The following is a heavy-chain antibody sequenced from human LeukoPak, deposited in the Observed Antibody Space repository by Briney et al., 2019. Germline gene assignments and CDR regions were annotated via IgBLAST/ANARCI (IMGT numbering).Heavy chain of an antibody. D-gene: IGHD3-16*01. CDR2: IWHDGGTT. J-gene: IGHJ5*02. CDR1: GFTFSSHS. Sequence: GRSLRLSCAASGFTFSSHSMHWVRQAPGKGLEWVGIIWHDGGTTYYADSVRGRFTISRDNSKNTLDLQMSSLRDGDTVVYFCVRSQSAATYDAWGQGTLVTVSS. V-gene: IGHV3-33*01. CDR3: VRSQSAATYDA.